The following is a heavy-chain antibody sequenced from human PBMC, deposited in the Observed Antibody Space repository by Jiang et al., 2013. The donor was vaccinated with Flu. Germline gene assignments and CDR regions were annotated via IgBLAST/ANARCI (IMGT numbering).Heavy chain of an antibody. J-gene: IGHJ5*02. CDR1: GGSISSYY. Sequence: KPSETLSLTCTVSGGSISSYYWSWIRQPPGKGLEWIGYIYYSGSTNYNPSLKSRVTISVDTSKNQFSLKLSSVTAADTAVYYCARDRVVVPAGGNWFDPWGQGTLVTVSS. CDR2: IYYSGST. CDR3: ARDRVVVPAGGNWFDP. D-gene: IGHD2-2*01. V-gene: IGHV4-59*01.